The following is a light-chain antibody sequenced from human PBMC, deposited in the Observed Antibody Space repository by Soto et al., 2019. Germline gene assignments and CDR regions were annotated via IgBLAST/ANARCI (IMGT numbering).Light chain of an antibody. V-gene: IGLV1-40*01. J-gene: IGLJ3*02. CDR1: TSNIGAGYD. CDR2: GSV. CDR3: QSYDSSLRGV. Sequence: QPVLTQPPSVSGAPGQRVTISCTGSTSNIGAGYDVHWYQQVPGTAPKLLIYGSVNRPSGVPDRFSGSKSGASASLAITGLQAEDEADYYCQSYDSSLRGVFGGGTKLTVL.